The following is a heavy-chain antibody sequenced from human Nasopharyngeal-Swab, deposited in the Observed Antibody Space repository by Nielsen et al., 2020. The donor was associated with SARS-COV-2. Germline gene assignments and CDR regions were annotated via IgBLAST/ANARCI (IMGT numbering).Heavy chain of an antibody. J-gene: IGHJ3*02. V-gene: IGHV3-30-3*01. CDR3: ASLGDSSGYYYRIDGYAHDAHDAFDI. Sequence: VRQAPGKGLEWVVVILYDGSNKYYADSVKGRFTISRDNSKNTLYLQMNSLRAEDTAVYYCASLGDSSGYYYRIDGYAHDAHDAFDIWGQGTMVTVSS. D-gene: IGHD3-22*01. CDR2: ILYDGSNK.